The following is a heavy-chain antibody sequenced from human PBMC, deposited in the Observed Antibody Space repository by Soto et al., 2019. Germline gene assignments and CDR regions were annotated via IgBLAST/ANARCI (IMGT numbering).Heavy chain of an antibody. D-gene: IGHD2-15*01. CDR1: GTSISSTFW. V-gene: IGHV4-4*02. CDR2: IYHTWST. Sequence: SETLSLTCAVSGTSISSTFWWTWVRQTPGKGLEWIGEIYHTWSTKYNPSLRGRVTISVDKSNNQFSLDLRSVTGADTAVYYCARQRSVVVTPWWFDPWGQGTLVTVSS. CDR3: ARQRSVVVTPWWFDP. J-gene: IGHJ5*02.